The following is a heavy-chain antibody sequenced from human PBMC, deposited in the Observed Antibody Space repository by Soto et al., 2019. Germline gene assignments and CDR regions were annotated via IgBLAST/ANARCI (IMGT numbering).Heavy chain of an antibody. D-gene: IGHD5-18*01. CDR1: GGSISSNNW. Sequence: QVQLQESGPGLVKPSGTLSLTCAVSGGSISSNNWWSWVRQPPGKGLEWIGEIYHSGSTSYNPSLKSRVTIAVDKSKNQFSLKLTSVTAADTAVYYCARDNEQVTSLDYWGQGNMVTVSS. V-gene: IGHV4-4*02. CDR3: ARDNEQVTSLDY. CDR2: IYHSGST. J-gene: IGHJ4*02.